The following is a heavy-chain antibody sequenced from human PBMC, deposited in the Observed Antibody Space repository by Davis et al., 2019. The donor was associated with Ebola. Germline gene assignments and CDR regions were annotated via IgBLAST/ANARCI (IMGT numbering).Heavy chain of an antibody. V-gene: IGHV4-39*01. J-gene: IGHJ4*02. CDR2: IYYSGST. D-gene: IGHD3-10*01. CDR1: GGSISSSSYY. Sequence: SETLSLTCTVSGGSISSSSYYWGWIRQPPGKGLEWIGSIYYSGSTYYNPSPKRRVTISVATSKNQFSLKLSSVTAADTAVYYCASVEGRVDYWGQGTLVTVSS. CDR3: ASVEGRVDY.